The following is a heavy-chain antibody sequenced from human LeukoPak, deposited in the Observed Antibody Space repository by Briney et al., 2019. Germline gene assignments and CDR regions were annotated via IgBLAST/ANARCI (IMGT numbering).Heavy chain of an antibody. CDR3: ARVVSWDYYYYMDV. Sequence: GGSLRLSCAASGFTFSSYAMSWIRQAPGKGLEWVGRIRNKLNNYITEYAASVKGRFSISRDESKKSLFLQMNSLRAEDTAVYYCARVVSWDYYYYMDVWGKGTTVTVSS. J-gene: IGHJ6*03. CDR2: IRNKLNNYIT. D-gene: IGHD1-26*01. V-gene: IGHV3-72*01. CDR1: GFTFSSYA.